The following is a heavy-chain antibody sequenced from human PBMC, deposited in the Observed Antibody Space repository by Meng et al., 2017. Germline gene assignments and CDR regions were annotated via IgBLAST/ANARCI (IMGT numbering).Heavy chain of an antibody. CDR1: GFTFDDYA. J-gene: IGHJ4*02. Sequence: LSLTCAASGFTFDDYAMHWVRQAPGKGLEWVSGISWNSGGIGYADSVKGRFTISRDNAKNSLYLQMNSLRAEDTALYYCAKADTAAANKNFDYWGQGTLVTVSS. V-gene: IGHV3-9*01. CDR2: ISWNSGGI. CDR3: AKADTAAANKNFDY. D-gene: IGHD6-13*01.